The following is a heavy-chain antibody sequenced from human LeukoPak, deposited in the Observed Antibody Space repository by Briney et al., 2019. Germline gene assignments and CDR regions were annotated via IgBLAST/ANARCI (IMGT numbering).Heavy chain of an antibody. D-gene: IGHD1-26*01. J-gene: IGHJ5*02. CDR3: ARALLLRPYNWFDP. CDR2: IYHSGST. Sequence: SETLSLTCTVSGYSINSGYYWGWIRQPPGKGLEWIGSIYHSGSTYYNPSLKSRVTISVDTSKNQFSLKLSSVTAADTAVYYCARALLLRPYNWFDPWGQGTLVTVSS. CDR1: GYSINSGYY. V-gene: IGHV4-38-2*02.